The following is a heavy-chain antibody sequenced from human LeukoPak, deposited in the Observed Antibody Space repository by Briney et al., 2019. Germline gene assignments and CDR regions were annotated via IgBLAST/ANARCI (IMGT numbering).Heavy chain of an antibody. V-gene: IGHV4-38-2*02. Sequence: SETLSLTCTVSGYSISSGYYWGWIRQPPGKGLEWIGSIYHSGSTYYNPSLKSRVTISVDTSKNQFSLKLSSVTAADTAVYYCAREADRDRQGYYYYYMDVWGKGTTVTVSS. CDR1: GYSISSGYY. CDR3: AREADRDRQGYYYYYMDV. D-gene: IGHD5-24*01. J-gene: IGHJ6*03. CDR2: IYHSGST.